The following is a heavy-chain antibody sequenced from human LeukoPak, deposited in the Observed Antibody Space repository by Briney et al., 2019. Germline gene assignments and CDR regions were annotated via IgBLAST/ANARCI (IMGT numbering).Heavy chain of an antibody. CDR2: IYYSGST. Sequence: SETLSLTCTVSGGSNSSGDYYWSWIRQPPGKGLEWIGYIYYSGSTYYNPSLKSRVTISVDTSKNQFSLKLSSVTAADTAVYYCASGSYYDLWSGYYFDYWGQGTLVTVSS. J-gene: IGHJ4*02. V-gene: IGHV4-30-4*08. D-gene: IGHD3-3*01. CDR3: ASGSYYDLWSGYYFDY. CDR1: GGSNSSGDYY.